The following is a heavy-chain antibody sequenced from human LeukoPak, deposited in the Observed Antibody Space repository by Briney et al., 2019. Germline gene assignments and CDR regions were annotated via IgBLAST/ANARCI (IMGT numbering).Heavy chain of an antibody. D-gene: IGHD3-22*01. CDR1: GYSISSGYY. CDR3: AREERAHGITMIVVYFDY. V-gene: IGHV4-38-2*02. Sequence: SETLSLTCTVSGYSISSGYYWGWIRQPPGKGLEWIGSIYHSGSTYYNPSLKSRVTISVDTSKNQFSLKLSSVTAADTAVYYCAREERAHGITMIVVYFDYWGQGTLVTVSS. CDR2: IYHSGST. J-gene: IGHJ4*02.